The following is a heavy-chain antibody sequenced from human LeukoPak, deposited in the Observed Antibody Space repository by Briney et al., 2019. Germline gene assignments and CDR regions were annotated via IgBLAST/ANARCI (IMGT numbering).Heavy chain of an antibody. J-gene: IGHJ4*02. CDR1: GFIFSSYG. CDR3: SRGSGYSYSFTGRERTKSRLDY. CDR2: ISYDGANK. D-gene: IGHD5-18*01. Sequence: GGSLRLSCAASGFIFSSYGMHWVRQAPGKGLEWVAVISYDGANKYYADSAKGRFTISRDNSKNTLYLQMNSLRAEDTALYYCSRGSGYSYSFTGRERTKSRLDYWGQGTLVTVSS. V-gene: IGHV3-30*03.